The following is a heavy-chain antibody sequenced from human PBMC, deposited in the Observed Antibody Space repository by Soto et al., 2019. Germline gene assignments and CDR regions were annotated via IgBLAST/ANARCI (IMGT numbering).Heavy chain of an antibody. CDR1: DGSFSGNY. Sequence: AETMCPPSAVYDGSFSGNYWSWIRPPHGKGLESTGEINHSGRTNYNPSLKSRVTISVDTSKNQFSLKLSSVTAADTAVYYCARGRRSRGWYLRQETLTSNWCDPWGQRTMGIVSS. CDR3: ARGRRSRGWYLRQETLTSNWCDP. D-gene: IGHD6-19*01. V-gene: IGHV4-34*01. J-gene: IGHJ5*02. CDR2: INHSGRT.